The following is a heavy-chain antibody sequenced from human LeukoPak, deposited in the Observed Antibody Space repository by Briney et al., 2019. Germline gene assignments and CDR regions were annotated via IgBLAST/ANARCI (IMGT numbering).Heavy chain of an antibody. Sequence: GASVKLSCKASGGTFSSYAISWVRQAPGQGLEWMGRIIPILGIANYAQKFQGRVTITADKSTSTAYMELSSLRSDDTAVYYCARSLWLVVVPLDYWGQGTLVTVSS. CDR1: GGTFSSYA. D-gene: IGHD2-15*01. CDR2: IIPILGIA. CDR3: ARSLWLVVVPLDY. J-gene: IGHJ4*02. V-gene: IGHV1-69*04.